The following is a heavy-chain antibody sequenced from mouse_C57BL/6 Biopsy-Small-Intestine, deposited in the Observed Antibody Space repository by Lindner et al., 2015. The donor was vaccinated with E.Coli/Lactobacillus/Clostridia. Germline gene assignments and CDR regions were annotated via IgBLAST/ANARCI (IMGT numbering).Heavy chain of an antibody. CDR1: GYAFSSYW. CDR3: ARWTLRGYAMDY. V-gene: IGHV1-80*01. CDR2: IYPGDGDT. D-gene: IGHD3-2*02. Sequence: VQLQESGAELVKPGASVKISCKASGYAFSSYWMNWVKQRPGKGLEWIGQIYPGDGDTNYNGKFKGKATLTADKSSSTAYMQLSSLTSEDSAVYFCARWTLRGYAMDYWGQGTTLTVSS. J-gene: IGHJ2*01.